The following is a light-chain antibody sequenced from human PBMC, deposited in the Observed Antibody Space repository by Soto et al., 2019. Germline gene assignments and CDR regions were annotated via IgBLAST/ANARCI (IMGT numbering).Light chain of an antibody. CDR2: GAS. V-gene: IGKV3-20*01. J-gene: IGKJ4*01. Sequence: DIVLTQSPGTLSLSPGERATLSCRASQSVSSSYLAWYQQKPGQGPRLLIFGASTRAIGIPARFSGSGSGTDFTLTISSLQSEDFAVYYCQHYNELPLTFGGGTKVDIK. CDR1: QSVSSSY. CDR3: QHYNELPLT.